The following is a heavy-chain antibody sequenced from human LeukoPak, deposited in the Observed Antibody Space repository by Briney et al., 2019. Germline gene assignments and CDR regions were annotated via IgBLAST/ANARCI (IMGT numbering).Heavy chain of an antibody. CDR2: IYSAGST. V-gene: IGHV3-53*01. CDR3: AKDSGVSDIHVFDY. J-gene: IGHJ4*02. CDR1: GFTVSSNY. Sequence: GGSLRLSCAASGFTVSSNYMSWVRQAPGKGLEWVSVIYSAGSTYYADSVKGRFTISRDNSKNTLYLQMNNLRVEDTAVYYCAKDSGVSDIHVFDYWGQGTLVTVSS. D-gene: IGHD3-9*01.